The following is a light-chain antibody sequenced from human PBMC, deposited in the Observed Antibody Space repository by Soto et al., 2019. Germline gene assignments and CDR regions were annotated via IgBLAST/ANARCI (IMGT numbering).Light chain of an antibody. J-gene: IGLJ1*01. CDR3: AAWDDSLNGYV. V-gene: IGLV1-44*01. Sequence: QSVLTRPHSASGTPGQRVTISCSGSSSNIGSNTVNWYQQLPGKAPKLLIYSNNQAPSGVPDRFSGSKSGTSASLAISGLQSEDEADYYCAAWDDSLNGYVFGTGTKVTVL. CDR2: SNN. CDR1: SSNIGSNT.